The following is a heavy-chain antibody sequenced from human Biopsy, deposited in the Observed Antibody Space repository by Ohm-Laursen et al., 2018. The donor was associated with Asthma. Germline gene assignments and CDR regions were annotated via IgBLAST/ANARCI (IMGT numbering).Heavy chain of an antibody. D-gene: IGHD3-9*01. Sequence: GSSEKAACKASGYNFISFAIHWVRQAPGQRLEWMGWVNTGNGDTKHSQKFQGRVTITRDTSASTAYMELRSLRSEDTATYYCARTYYDFLTGQVKNVFGVWGQGTMVTVSS. V-gene: IGHV1-3*04. J-gene: IGHJ3*01. CDR2: VNTGNGDT. CDR3: ARTYYDFLTGQVKNVFGV. CDR1: GYNFISFA.